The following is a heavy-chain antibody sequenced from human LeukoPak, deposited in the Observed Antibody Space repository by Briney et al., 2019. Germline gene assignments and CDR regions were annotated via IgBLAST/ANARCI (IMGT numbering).Heavy chain of an antibody. CDR3: ARELTQSGSYYGDFDY. D-gene: IGHD1-26*01. J-gene: IGHJ4*02. CDR2: INPNSGGT. V-gene: IGHV1-2*02. Sequence: GASVKVSCKASGYTFTGYYMHWVRQAPGQGLEWMGWINPNSGGTNYAQKFQGRVIMTRDTSISTAYMELSRLGSDDTAVYYCARELTQSGSYYGDFDYWGQGTLVTVSS. CDR1: GYTFTGYY.